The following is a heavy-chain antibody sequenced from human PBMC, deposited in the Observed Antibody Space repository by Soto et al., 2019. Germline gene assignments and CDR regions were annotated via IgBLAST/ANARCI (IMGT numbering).Heavy chain of an antibody. CDR3: ARYSGSRYVDAFDI. J-gene: IGHJ3*02. Sequence: ASVKVSCKASGYTFTSYGISWVRQAPGQGLEWIGWIIVDNGNTNYAQKFQERVTITRDMSTSTAYMELSSLRPEDTAVYYCARYSGSRYVDAFDIWGQGTMVTVSS. V-gene: IGHV1-18*01. CDR2: IIVDNGNT. D-gene: IGHD1-26*01. CDR1: GYTFTSYG.